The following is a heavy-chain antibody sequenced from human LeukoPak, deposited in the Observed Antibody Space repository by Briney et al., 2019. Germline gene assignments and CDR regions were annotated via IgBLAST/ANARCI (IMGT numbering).Heavy chain of an antibody. CDR2: MNPNSGNT. Sequence: ASVTVSCKASGYTFTSYDINWVRQAPGQGLEWMGWMNPNSGNTGYAQKFQGRVTITRNTSISTAYMELSSLRSEDTAVYYCVVHYYYYMDVWGKGTTVTVSS. CDR3: VVHYYYYMDV. J-gene: IGHJ6*03. V-gene: IGHV1-8*03. CDR1: GYTFTSYD.